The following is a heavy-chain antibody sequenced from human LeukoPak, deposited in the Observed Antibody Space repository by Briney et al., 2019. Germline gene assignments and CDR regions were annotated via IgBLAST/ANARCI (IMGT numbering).Heavy chain of an antibody. CDR3: ARESSSGYYCVSVYYFDY. CDR1: GGTFSSYA. J-gene: IGHJ4*02. D-gene: IGHD3-22*01. CDR2: IIPIFGIA. V-gene: IGHV1-69*04. Sequence: ASVKVSCKASGGTFSSYAISWVRQAPGQGLEWMGRIIPIFGIANYAQKFQGRVTITADKSTSTAYMELSSLRSEDTAVYYCARESSSGYYCVSVYYFDYWGQGTLVTVSS.